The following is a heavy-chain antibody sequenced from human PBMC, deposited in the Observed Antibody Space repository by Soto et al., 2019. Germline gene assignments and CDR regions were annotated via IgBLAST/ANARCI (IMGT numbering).Heavy chain of an antibody. D-gene: IGHD2-15*01. CDR1: GFTFSAYH. J-gene: IGHJ3*01. CDR2: INPSSSHI. V-gene: IGHV3-21*04. CDR3: ARGYCGGGGCYLRRDAFDV. Sequence: EVQLVESGGGLVMPGGSLRLSCAASGFTFSAYHMNWVRQAPGKGLEWVSSINPSSSHIYYADSVRGRFTISRDDSKNSVSLRRNSLRTEDAALYYCARGYCGGGGCYLRRDAFDVWGQGTIVTVSS.